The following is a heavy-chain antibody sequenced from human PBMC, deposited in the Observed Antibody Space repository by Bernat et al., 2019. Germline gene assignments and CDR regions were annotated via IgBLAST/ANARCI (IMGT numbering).Heavy chain of an antibody. CDR1: GDSVSSNSAA. CDR3: ARERANVVVVVAASNWFDP. J-gene: IGHJ5*02. V-gene: IGHV6-1*01. Sequence: QVQLQQSGPGLVKPSQTLSLTCAISGDSVSSNSAAWNWNRQSPSRGLEWLGRTYYRSKWYNDYAVSVKSRITINPDTSKNQFSLQLNSVTPEDTAVYYCARERANVVVVVAASNWFDPWGQGTLVTVSS. CDR2: TYYRSKWYN. D-gene: IGHD2-15*01.